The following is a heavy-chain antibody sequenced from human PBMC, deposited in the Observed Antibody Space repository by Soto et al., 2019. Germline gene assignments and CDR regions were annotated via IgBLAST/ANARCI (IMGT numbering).Heavy chain of an antibody. V-gene: IGHV4-34*01. Sequence: SETLSLTCAVYGGSFSVYYWSWIRQPPGKGLEWIGEINHSGSTSYNPSLKSRVTISVDTSKNQFSLKLSSVTAADTAVYYCARGEYYDILTGYYMGGLDIWGQGTMVTVSS. CDR1: GGSFSVYY. CDR2: INHSGST. CDR3: ARGEYYDILTGYYMGGLDI. J-gene: IGHJ3*02. D-gene: IGHD3-9*01.